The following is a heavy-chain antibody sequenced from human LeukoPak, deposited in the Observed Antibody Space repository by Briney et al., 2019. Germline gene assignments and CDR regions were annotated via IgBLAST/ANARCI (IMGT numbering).Heavy chain of an antibody. J-gene: IGHJ6*02. D-gene: IGHD2-2*01. CDR3: ARGPVPRTSDIVVVPAAMIGMDV. Sequence: SVKVSCKASGGTFISYAISWVRQAPGQGLEWMGGIIPIFGTANYAQKFQGRVTITADESTSTAYMELSSLRSEDTAVYYCARGPVPRTSDIVVVPAAMIGMDVWGQGTTVTVSS. CDR1: GGTFISYA. CDR2: IIPIFGTA. V-gene: IGHV1-69*13.